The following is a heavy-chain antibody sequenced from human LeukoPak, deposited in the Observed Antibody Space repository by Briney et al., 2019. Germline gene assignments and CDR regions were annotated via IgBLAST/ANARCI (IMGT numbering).Heavy chain of an antibody. D-gene: IGHD5-24*01. CDR2: INHSGST. V-gene: IGHV4-34*01. CDR1: GFTFRTYT. J-gene: IGHJ3*02. CDR3: ARGRDGYTLIDAFDI. Sequence: AGGSLRLSCAASGFTFRTYTMNWIRQPPGKGLEWIGEINHSGSTNYNPSLKSRVTISVDTSKNQFSLKLSSVTAADTAVYYCARGRDGYTLIDAFDIWGQGTMVTVSS.